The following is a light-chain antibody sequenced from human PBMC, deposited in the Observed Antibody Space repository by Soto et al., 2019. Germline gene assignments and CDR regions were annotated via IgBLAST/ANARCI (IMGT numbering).Light chain of an antibody. CDR3: QQRSDWPWT. CDR1: QSVSSN. CDR2: DVS. V-gene: IGKV3-11*01. Sequence: EIVMTQSPATLSVSTGERATLSCRASQSVSSNLAWYQQKPGQAPRLLVYDVSNRATGIPARFSGGGSGTDFTLTISNLEPEHFAVYYCQQRSDWPWTFGQGTKVDI. J-gene: IGKJ1*01.